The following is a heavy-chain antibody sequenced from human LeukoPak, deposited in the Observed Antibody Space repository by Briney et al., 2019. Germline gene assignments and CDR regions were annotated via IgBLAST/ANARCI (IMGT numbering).Heavy chain of an antibody. V-gene: IGHV4-34*01. CDR3: ARRGRGYSYGSQPIDH. CDR1: GGSFSGYY. D-gene: IGHD5-18*01. Sequence: SETLSLTCAVYGGSFSGYYWSWIRQPPGKGLEWIGEINHSGSTNYNPSLKSRVTISVDTSKNQFSLKLSSVTAADTAVYYCARRGRGYSYGSQPIDHWGQGTLVTVSS. J-gene: IGHJ4*02. CDR2: INHSGST.